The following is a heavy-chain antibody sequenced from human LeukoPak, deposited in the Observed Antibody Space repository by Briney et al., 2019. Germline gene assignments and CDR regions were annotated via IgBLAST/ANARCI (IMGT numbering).Heavy chain of an antibody. CDR3: VRDETLWTLDW. Sequence: GGSLRLSCTAPGFTFSGHWIHWVRHPPGMGLVWVSRIKERGTDSMYAESVNGRFTISRDNAKNTVYLQMNSLRAEDTAVYYCVRDETLWTLDWWGQGTLVSVSS. V-gene: IGHV3-74*03. J-gene: IGHJ4*02. CDR2: IKERGTDS. D-gene: IGHD1-1*01. CDR1: GFTFSGHW.